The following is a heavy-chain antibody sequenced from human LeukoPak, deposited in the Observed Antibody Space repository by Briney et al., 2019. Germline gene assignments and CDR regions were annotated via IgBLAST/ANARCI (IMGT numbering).Heavy chain of an antibody. J-gene: IGHJ4*02. CDR1: GYSISSGYY. D-gene: IGHD3-10*01. CDR3: ARRYYYGSGSSLRY. Sequence: SETLSLTCTVSGYSISSGYYWGWIRQPPGKGLEWIGEINHSGSTNYNPSLKSRVTISVDTSKNQFSLKLSSVTAADTAVYYCARRYYYGSGSSLRYWGQGTLVTVSS. V-gene: IGHV4-38-2*02. CDR2: INHSGST.